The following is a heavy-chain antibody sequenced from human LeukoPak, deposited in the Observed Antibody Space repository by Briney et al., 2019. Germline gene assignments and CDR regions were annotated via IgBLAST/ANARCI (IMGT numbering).Heavy chain of an antibody. V-gene: IGHV4-59*01. J-gene: IGHJ4*02. CDR2: IYYSGST. Sequence: SETLSLTCTVSGGSISSYYWSWIRQPPGKGLEWIGYIYYSGSTNYNPSLKSRVTTSVDTSKNQISLKVSSVTAADTAVYYCARGQYRYAVDYWGQGTLVTVSS. CDR3: ARGQYRYAVDY. CDR1: GGSISSYY. D-gene: IGHD5-18*01.